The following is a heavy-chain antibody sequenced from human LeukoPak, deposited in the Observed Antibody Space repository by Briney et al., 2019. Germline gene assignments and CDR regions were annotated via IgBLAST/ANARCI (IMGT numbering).Heavy chain of an antibody. CDR3: ARHRLAAAGTEEY. CDR2: IYYSGST. J-gene: IGHJ4*02. CDR1: GGSISSSSYY. D-gene: IGHD6-13*01. V-gene: IGHV4-39*01. Sequence: PSETLSLTCTVSGGSISSSSYYWGWIRQPPGKGLEWIGSIYYSGSTYYNPSLKSRVTISVDTSKNQFSLKLSSVTAADTAVYYCARHRLAAAGTEEYWGQGTLVTVSS.